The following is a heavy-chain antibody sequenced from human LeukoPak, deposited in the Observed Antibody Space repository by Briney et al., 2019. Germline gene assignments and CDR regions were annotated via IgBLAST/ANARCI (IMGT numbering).Heavy chain of an antibody. Sequence: AASVKVSCKASGGTFSSYAISWVRQAPGQGLEWMGGIIPIFGTANYAQKFQGRVTITADESTSTAYMELSSLRSEDTAVYYCARHFAYSSSSYFDYWGQGSLVTVSS. CDR3: ARHFAYSSSSYFDY. J-gene: IGHJ4*02. CDR1: GGTFSSYA. CDR2: IIPIFGTA. D-gene: IGHD6-6*01. V-gene: IGHV1-69*13.